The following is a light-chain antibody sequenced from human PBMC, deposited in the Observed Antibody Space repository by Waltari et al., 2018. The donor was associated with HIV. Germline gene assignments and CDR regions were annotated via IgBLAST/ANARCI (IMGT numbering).Light chain of an antibody. CDR2: SNN. V-gene: IGLV1-44*01. CDR3: AAWDDSLNGQV. Sequence: QSVLTQQPSASGTPGRGATISCSGSRSNIGTNIVHWYQKLPGTAAKRLMESNNRRTSGVPDRCTGSKSGTSASLAISGLQSEDEADYYCAAWDDSLNGQVFGGGTKLTVL. CDR1: RSNIGTNI. J-gene: IGLJ3*02.